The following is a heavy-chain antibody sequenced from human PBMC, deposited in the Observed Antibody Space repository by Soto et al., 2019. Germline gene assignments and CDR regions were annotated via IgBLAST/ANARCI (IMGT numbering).Heavy chain of an antibody. Sequence: GESLKISCKGSGYSFTTNWIGWVRQMPGKGLEWMGIIYPGDSDARYSPSFQGQVTISADKSIRTAYLQWSSLKASDTAMYYCARQTQYYYDSSGFTSDVFDIWGQGTMVTVSS. CDR3: ARQTQYYYDSSGFTSDVFDI. CDR2: IYPGDSDA. D-gene: IGHD3-22*01. J-gene: IGHJ3*02. V-gene: IGHV5-51*01. CDR1: GYSFTTNW.